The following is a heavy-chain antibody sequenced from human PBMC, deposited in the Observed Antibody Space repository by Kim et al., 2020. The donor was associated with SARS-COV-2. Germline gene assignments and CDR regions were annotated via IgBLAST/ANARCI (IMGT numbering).Heavy chain of an antibody. CDR3: ARGPLVISGGYYYYYGMDV. D-gene: IGHD3-22*01. V-gene: IGHV3-49*04. Sequence: GGSLRLSCTASGFSFGDYAITWVRQAPGKGLELVGFIRSKVYGATTESAASVQGRFTISRDDSKRIAYLQMNSLKTEDTAVYYCARGPLVISGGYYYYYGMDVWGQGTTVTVS. J-gene: IGHJ6*02. CDR1: GFSFGDYA. CDR2: IRSKVYGATT.